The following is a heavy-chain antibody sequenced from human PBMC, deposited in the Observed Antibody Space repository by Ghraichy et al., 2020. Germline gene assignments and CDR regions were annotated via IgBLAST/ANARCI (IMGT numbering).Heavy chain of an antibody. V-gene: IGHV3-23*01. CDR3: AKDAAGLGGTTVTTDYFDY. D-gene: IGHD4-17*01. Sequence: GGSLRLSCAASGFTFSSYAMSWVRQAPGKGLEWVSAISGSGGSTYYADSVKGRFTISRDNSKNTLYLQMNSLRAEDTAVYYCAKDAAGLGGTTVTTDYFDYWGQGTLVTVPS. CDR1: GFTFSSYA. J-gene: IGHJ4*02. CDR2: ISGSGGST.